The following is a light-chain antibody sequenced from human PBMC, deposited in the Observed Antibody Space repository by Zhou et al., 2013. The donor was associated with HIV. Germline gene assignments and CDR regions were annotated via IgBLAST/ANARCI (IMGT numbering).Light chain of an antibody. V-gene: IGKV3-11*01. CDR3: QQRSNWPRT. J-gene: IGKJ1*01. CDR1: RGIGTY. Sequence: EIVLTQSPVTPSLSPRARATLSCRASRGIGTYLSWYQQRPGQTPRLLIYDASNRAAGIPARFSGSGSGTDFTLIISALEPEDFAVYYCQQRSNWPRTFGQGTKVEIK. CDR2: DAS.